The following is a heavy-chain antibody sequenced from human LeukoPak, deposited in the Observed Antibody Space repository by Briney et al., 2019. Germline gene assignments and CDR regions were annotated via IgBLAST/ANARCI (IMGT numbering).Heavy chain of an antibody. CDR1: GGSISSYY. CDR2: IYYSGST. CDR3: ARPLGYYYGSGSSYFDP. J-gene: IGHJ5*02. D-gene: IGHD3-10*01. Sequence: PSETLSLTCTVSGGSISSYYWSWIRQPPGKGLEWIGYIYYSGSTNYNPSLKSRVTISVDTSKNQFSLKLSSVTAADTAVYYCARPLGYYYGSGSSYFDPWGQGTLVTVSS. V-gene: IGHV4-59*08.